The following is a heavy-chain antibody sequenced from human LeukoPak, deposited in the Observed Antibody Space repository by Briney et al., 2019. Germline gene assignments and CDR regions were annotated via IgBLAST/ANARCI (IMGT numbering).Heavy chain of an antibody. Sequence: GGSLRLSCAASGFTFSSYAMSWVRQAPGKGLEWVSAISGSGGSTYYADSVKGRFTISRDNSKNTLYLQMNSLRAEDTAVYYCAKTVGPDKYSGSYFDYWGQGTLVTVSS. V-gene: IGHV3-23*01. D-gene: IGHD1-26*01. CDR1: GFTFSSYA. CDR3: AKTVGPDKYSGSYFDY. J-gene: IGHJ4*02. CDR2: ISGSGGST.